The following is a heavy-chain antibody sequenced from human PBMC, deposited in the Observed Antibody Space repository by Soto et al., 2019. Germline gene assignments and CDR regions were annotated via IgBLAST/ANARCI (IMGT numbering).Heavy chain of an antibody. D-gene: IGHD6-13*01. CDR3: AKEGAAAVHKDAFDI. V-gene: IGHV3-9*01. Sequence: GGSLRLSCAASGSTFDDYAMHWVRQAPGKGLEWVSGISWNSGSIGYADSVKGRFTISRDNAKNSLYLQMNSLRAEDTALYYCAKEGAAAVHKDAFDIWGQGTMVTVSS. J-gene: IGHJ3*02. CDR2: ISWNSGSI. CDR1: GSTFDDYA.